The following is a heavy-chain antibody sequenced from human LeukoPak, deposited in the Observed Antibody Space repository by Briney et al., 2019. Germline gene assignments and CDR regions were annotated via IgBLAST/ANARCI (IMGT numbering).Heavy chain of an antibody. CDR1: GFTFSSYS. Sequence: GGSLRLSCAASGFTFSSYSMNWVRQAPGKGLEWVSSICSSSSYIYYADSVKGRFTISRDNAKNSLYLQMNSLRAEDTAVYYCARDPAEEYCGGDCYHDYWGQGTLVTVSS. D-gene: IGHD2-21*02. J-gene: IGHJ4*02. CDR3: ARDPAEEYCGGDCYHDY. V-gene: IGHV3-21*01. CDR2: ICSSSSYI.